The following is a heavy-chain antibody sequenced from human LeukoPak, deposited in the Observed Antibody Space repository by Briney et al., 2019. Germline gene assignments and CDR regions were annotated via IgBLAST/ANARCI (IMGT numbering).Heavy chain of an antibody. CDR2: IYSGGST. Sequence: GGSLRLSCAASGFAVSSNYMSWVRQAPGKGLEWVSVIYSGGSTYYADSVKGRFTISRDNSKNTLYLQMNSLRAEDTAVYYCARDLDGAFDIWGQGTMVTVSS. J-gene: IGHJ3*02. V-gene: IGHV3-66*02. CDR1: GFAVSSNY. CDR3: ARDLDGAFDI.